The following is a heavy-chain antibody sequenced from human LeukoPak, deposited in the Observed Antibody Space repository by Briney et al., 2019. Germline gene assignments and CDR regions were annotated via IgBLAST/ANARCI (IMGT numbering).Heavy chain of an antibody. Sequence: GGSLRLSCAASGFTFSSYEMNWVRQAPGKGLEWVSYISSSGSTIYYADSVKGRFTISRDNAKNSLYLQMNSLRAEDTAVYYCAELGITMVGGVWGKGATVTISS. J-gene: IGHJ6*04. CDR3: AELGITMVGGV. D-gene: IGHD3-10*02. CDR1: GFTFSSYE. V-gene: IGHV3-48*03. CDR2: ISSSGSTI.